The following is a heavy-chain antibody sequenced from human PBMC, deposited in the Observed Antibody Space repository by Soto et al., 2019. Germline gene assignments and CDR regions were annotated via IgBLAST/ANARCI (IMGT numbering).Heavy chain of an antibody. V-gene: IGHV3-21*01. CDR1: GFNFSSYS. J-gene: IGHJ4*02. CDR3: AREGINNYNEYYFDS. CDR2: ISGSGNYT. Sequence: VGSLRLSCAASGFNFSSYSMNWVRQAPGKGLEWVSSISGSGNYTHYADFLRGRFTISRDNAKTSLYLQMNSLRAEDTAVYYCAREGINNYNEYYFDSWGQGTVVTVSS. D-gene: IGHD4-4*01.